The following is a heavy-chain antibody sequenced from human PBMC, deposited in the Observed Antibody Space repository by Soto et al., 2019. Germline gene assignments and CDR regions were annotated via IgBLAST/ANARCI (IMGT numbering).Heavy chain of an antibody. CDR1: GGSISPYY. J-gene: IGHJ5*02. CDR3: ATNPRSSAWYKWFDP. Sequence: SETLSLTCTVSGGSISPYYWSWIRQPPGKGLEWIGYIHYSGSTNYNPSLKSRVTISMDTSRNQFSLKLNSVTAADTAVYYCATNPRSSAWYKWFDPWGQGTLVTVSS. CDR2: IHYSGST. D-gene: IGHD6-19*01. V-gene: IGHV4-59*01.